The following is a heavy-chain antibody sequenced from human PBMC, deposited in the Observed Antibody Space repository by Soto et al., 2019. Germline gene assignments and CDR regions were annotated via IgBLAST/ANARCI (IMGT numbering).Heavy chain of an antibody. J-gene: IGHJ3*02. D-gene: IGHD2-15*01. CDR1: GGSISSGGYY. CDR3: AGYCSGGSCNAHDAFDI. V-gene: IGHV4-31*03. CDR2: IYYSGST. Sequence: PSETLSLTCTVSGGSISSGGYYWSWIRQHPGKGLEWIGYIYYSGSTYYNPSLKSRVTISVATSKNQFSLKLTSVTAADTAVYYCAGYCSGGSCNAHDAFDIWGQGTMVTVSS.